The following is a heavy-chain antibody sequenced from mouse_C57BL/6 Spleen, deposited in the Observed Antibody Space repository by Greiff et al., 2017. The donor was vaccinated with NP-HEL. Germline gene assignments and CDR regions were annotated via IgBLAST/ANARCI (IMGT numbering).Heavy chain of an antibody. Sequence: VQLKESGGGLVKPGGSLKLSCAASGFTFSSYAMSWVRQTPEKRLEWVATISDGGSYTYYPDNVKGRFTISRDNAKNNLYLQMSHLKSEDTAMYYCARDPSIYYDYGDWGQGTLVTVSA. CDR3: ARDPSIYYDYGD. V-gene: IGHV5-4*01. J-gene: IGHJ3*01. CDR1: GFTFSSYA. D-gene: IGHD2-4*01. CDR2: ISDGGSYT.